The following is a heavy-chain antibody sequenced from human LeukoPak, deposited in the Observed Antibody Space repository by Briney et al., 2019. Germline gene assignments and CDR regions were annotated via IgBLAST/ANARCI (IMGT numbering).Heavy chain of an antibody. D-gene: IGHD2-2*03. CDR1: GYTFTGYY. Sequence: ASVKVSCKASGYTFTGYYMHWVRQAPGQGLEWMGWINPNSGGTNYAQKFQGRVTITRDTSISTAYMELRRLRSDDTAVYYCARPLDIVVVPAAIAFDIGGQGTMVTVSS. V-gene: IGHV1-2*02. CDR3: ARPLDIVVVPAAIAFDI. J-gene: IGHJ3*02. CDR2: INPNSGGT.